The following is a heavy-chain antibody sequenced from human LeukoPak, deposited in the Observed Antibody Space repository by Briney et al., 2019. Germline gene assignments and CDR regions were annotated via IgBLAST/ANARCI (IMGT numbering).Heavy chain of an antibody. CDR3: ARGVRGSYYLDY. J-gene: IGHJ4*02. CDR1: GGSISSGGYS. D-gene: IGHD1-26*01. Sequence: SETPSLTCAVSGGSISSGGYSWSWIRQPPGKGLEWIGYIYHSGSTYYNPSLKSRVTISVDRSKNQFSLKLSSVTAADTAVYYCARGVRGSYYLDYWGQGTLVTVSS. V-gene: IGHV4-30-2*01. CDR2: IYHSGST.